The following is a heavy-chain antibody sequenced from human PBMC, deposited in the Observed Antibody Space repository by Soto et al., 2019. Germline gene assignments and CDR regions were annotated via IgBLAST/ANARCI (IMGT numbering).Heavy chain of an antibody. J-gene: IGHJ4*02. CDR2: INHSGST. Sequence: SETLSLTCAVYGGSFSGYYWSWIRQPPGKGLEWIGEINHSGSTNYNPSLKSRVTISVDTSKNQFSLKLSSVTAADTAVYYCAREVMRYYDSSGYSAFDYWGQGTLVTVS. CDR1: GGSFSGYY. CDR3: AREVMRYYDSSGYSAFDY. D-gene: IGHD3-22*01. V-gene: IGHV4-34*01.